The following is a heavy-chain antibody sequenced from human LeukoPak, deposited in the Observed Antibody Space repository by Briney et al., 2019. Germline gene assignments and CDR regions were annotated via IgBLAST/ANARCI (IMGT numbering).Heavy chain of an antibody. CDR1: GGSISSYY. CDR2: IYYSGST. Sequence: PSETLSLTCTVSGGSISSYYLSWIRQPPGKGLEWIGYIYYSGSTNYNPSLKSRVTISVDTSKNQFSLKLSSVTAADTAVYYCARFGDYNYYYYGMDVWGQGTAVTVSS. V-gene: IGHV4-59*01. J-gene: IGHJ6*02. CDR3: ARFGDYNYYYYGMDV. D-gene: IGHD4-17*01.